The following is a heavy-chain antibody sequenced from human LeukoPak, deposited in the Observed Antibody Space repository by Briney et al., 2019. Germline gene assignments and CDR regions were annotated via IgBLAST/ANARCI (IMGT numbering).Heavy chain of an antibody. V-gene: IGHV3-30-3*01. CDR1: GFTFSDYA. J-gene: IGHJ4*02. CDR3: ARDYWWNYDY. D-gene: IGHD1-7*01. Sequence: GRSLRLPCAASGFTFSDYAMHWVRQAPGKGLEWVAVISKDGSDKYYPGSVRGRFTISRDNSKNTIYLQMDSLRAGDTAIYYCARDYWWNYDYWGQGTLVTVSS. CDR2: ISKDGSDK.